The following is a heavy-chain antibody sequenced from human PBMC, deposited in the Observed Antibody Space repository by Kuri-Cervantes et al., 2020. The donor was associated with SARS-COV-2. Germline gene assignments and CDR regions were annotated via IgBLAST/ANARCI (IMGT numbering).Heavy chain of an antibody. CDR2: ISYNSDTI. D-gene: IGHD3-16*01. V-gene: IGHV3-9*01. Sequence: GGSLRLSCAASGFDFDNYAMQWVRRAPGKGLEWVSYISYNSDTIRYAASVKGRFSISRDDAKNSVFLQMNSLRAEDTAVYYCARSRLDQFDFSLRLDFDYWDQGTLVTVSS. CDR3: ARSRLDQFDFSLRLDFDY. J-gene: IGHJ4*02. CDR1: GFDFDNYA.